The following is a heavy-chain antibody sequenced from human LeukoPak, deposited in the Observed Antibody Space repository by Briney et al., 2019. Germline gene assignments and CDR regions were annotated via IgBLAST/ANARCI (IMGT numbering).Heavy chain of an antibody. CDR3: VRDRVGTTGFPYFDF. CDR1: GGSINSGSYY. V-gene: IGHV4-39*07. CDR2: IYYSGSP. Sequence: SETLSLTCTVSGGSINSGSYYWGWIRQPPGKGLEWIGSIYYSGSPNYNPSLKSRVTISIDTSKNQFSLKLSSVTAADTAVYYCVRDRVGTTGFPYFDFWGQGTLVTVSS. D-gene: IGHD1-26*01. J-gene: IGHJ4*01.